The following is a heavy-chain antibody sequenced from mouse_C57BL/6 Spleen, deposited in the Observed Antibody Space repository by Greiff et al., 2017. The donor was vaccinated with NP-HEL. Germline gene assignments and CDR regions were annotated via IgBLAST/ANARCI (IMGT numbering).Heavy chain of an antibody. CDR1: GYTFTSYW. Sequence: QVQLKESGAELVKPGASVKMSCKASGYTFTSYWITWVKQRPGQGLEWIGDIYPGSGSTNYNEKFKSKATLTVDTSSSTAYMQLSSLTSDDSAVYYCARAGELRSWFAYWGQGTLVTVSA. V-gene: IGHV1-55*01. CDR2: IYPGSGST. CDR3: ARAGELRSWFAY. J-gene: IGHJ3*01. D-gene: IGHD3-2*02.